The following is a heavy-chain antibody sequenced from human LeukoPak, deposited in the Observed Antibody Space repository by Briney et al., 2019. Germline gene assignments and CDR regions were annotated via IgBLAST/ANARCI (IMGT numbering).Heavy chain of an antibody. V-gene: IGHV1-18*01. CDR1: GYTFTGYG. CDR3: ARGRGNWFDP. D-gene: IGHD3-10*01. J-gene: IGHJ5*02. Sequence: ASVKVSCKASGYTFTGYGISWVRQAPGQGLEWMGWISPYNGNTDYAQKLQGRVTMTTDTSTTTVYMELRSLTSDDTAVYYCARGRGNWFDPWGQGTLVTVSS. CDR2: ISPYNGNT.